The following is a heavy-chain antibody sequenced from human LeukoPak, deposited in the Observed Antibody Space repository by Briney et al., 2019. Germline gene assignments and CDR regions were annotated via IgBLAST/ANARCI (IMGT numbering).Heavy chain of an antibody. CDR2: ISWNSGSI. V-gene: IGHV3-9*01. D-gene: IGHD3-22*01. J-gene: IGHJ6*02. CDR3: AKDQCYYDSSGYPVCGMDV. Sequence: GGSLRLSCAASGFTFDDYAMHWVRQAPGKGLEWVSGISWNSGSIGYADSVKGRFTISRDNAKNSLYLQMNSLRAEDTALYYCAKDQCYYDSSGYPVCGMDVWGQGTTVTVSS. CDR1: GFTFDDYA.